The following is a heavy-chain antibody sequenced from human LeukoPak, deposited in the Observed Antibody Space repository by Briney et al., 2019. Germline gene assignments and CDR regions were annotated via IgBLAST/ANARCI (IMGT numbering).Heavy chain of an antibody. V-gene: IGHV4-30-4*08. J-gene: IGHJ4*02. CDR3: ARNSVVVVAAPFDY. CDR2: IYYSGST. D-gene: IGHD2-15*01. Sequence: SGTLSLTCTVSGGSISSGDYYWSWIRQPPGKGLEWIGYIYYSGSTYYNPSLKSRVTISVGTSKNQFSLKLSSVTAADTAVYYCARNSVVVVAAPFDYWGQGTLVTVSS. CDR1: GGSISSGDYY.